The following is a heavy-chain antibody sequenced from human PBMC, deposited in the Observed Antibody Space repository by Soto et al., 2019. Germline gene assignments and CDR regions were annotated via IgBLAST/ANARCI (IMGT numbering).Heavy chain of an antibody. CDR1: GYTFTSYD. V-gene: IGHV1-8*01. J-gene: IGHJ5*02. CDR3: ARERSAAGTGWFEP. Sequence: QVQLVQSGAEVKKPGASVKVSCKASGYTFTSYDINWVRQATGQGLEWMGWMNPNSGNTGYAQKFQGRVTTTRNTSISTAYMELSSLRSEDTAVYFCARERSAAGTGWFEPWGQGTLVTVSS. CDR2: MNPNSGNT. D-gene: IGHD6-13*01.